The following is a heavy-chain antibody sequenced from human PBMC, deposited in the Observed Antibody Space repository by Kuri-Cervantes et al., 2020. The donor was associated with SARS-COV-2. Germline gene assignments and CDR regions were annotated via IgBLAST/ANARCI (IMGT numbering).Heavy chain of an antibody. V-gene: IGHV3-30*18. D-gene: IGHD2-21*01. Sequence: LTCVASGFNFRTTDMHWVRQAPGKGLEWVTFISSDGKNKKCMASGKGRITISRDNSQNTLHLQMKSLRDEDTAIYYCAKDRAGVHDFWGQGTLVTVSS. CDR2: ISSDGKNK. CDR1: GFNFRTTD. CDR3: AKDRAGVHDF. J-gene: IGHJ4*02.